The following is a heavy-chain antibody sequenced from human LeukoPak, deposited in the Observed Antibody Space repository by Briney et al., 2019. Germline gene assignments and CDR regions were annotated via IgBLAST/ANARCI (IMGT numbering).Heavy chain of an antibody. Sequence: PSETLSLTCTVSGGSISSGGYYWGWIRQPPGKGLEWIGSIYYSGSTYYNPSLKSRVTISVDTSKNQFSLKLSSVTAADTAVYYCARHGVLGFRGAFDIWGQGTMVTVSS. CDR1: GGSISSGGYY. CDR3: ARHGVLGFRGAFDI. J-gene: IGHJ3*02. V-gene: IGHV4-39*01. CDR2: IYYSGST. D-gene: IGHD3-3*01.